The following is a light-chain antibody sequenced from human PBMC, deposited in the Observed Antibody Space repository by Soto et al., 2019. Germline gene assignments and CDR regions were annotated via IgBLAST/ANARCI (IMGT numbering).Light chain of an antibody. CDR2: DAY. CDR3: QQYNKWPPIT. Sequence: EVVLTQSPVTLSLSPGERATLSCRASQSFRGLLAWYQQKPGQAPRLLIYDAYNRAAGIPDRFSGSGSGTEFALTISSLQSEDFAVYYCQQYNKWPPITFGQGTRLEIK. J-gene: IGKJ5*01. V-gene: IGKV3D-15*01. CDR1: QSFRGL.